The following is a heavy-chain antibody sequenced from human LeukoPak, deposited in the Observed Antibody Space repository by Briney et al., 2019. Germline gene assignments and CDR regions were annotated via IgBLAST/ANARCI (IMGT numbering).Heavy chain of an antibody. CDR1: GGSISSYY. Sequence: SETLSLTCTASGGSISSYYWSWIRQPPGKGLEWIGYIYYSGSTNYNPSLKSRVTISVDTSKNQFSLKLSSVTAADTAVYYCARRSYYYYGMDVWGQGTTVTVSS. J-gene: IGHJ6*02. CDR3: ARRSYYYYGMDV. V-gene: IGHV4-59*08. CDR2: IYYSGST.